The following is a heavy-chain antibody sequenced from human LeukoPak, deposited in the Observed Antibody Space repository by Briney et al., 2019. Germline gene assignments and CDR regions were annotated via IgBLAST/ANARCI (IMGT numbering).Heavy chain of an antibody. J-gene: IGHJ5*02. CDR3: ARNVYGSGSYYIGGSSHYHWFDP. CDR1: GGSISSRSYY. Sequence: PSETLSLTCTVSGGSISSRSYYWGWIRQPPGKGLEWIGTIYYSGNTYYNPSLKSRVTISVDTSKNQFSLKLSSVTAADTAVYYCARNVYGSGSYYIGGSSHYHWFDPWGQGTLVTVSS. CDR2: IYYSGNT. D-gene: IGHD3-10*01. V-gene: IGHV4-39*07.